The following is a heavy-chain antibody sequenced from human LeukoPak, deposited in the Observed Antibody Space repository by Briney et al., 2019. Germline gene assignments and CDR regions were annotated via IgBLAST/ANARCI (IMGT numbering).Heavy chain of an antibody. D-gene: IGHD3-9*01. J-gene: IGHJ6*03. V-gene: IGHV1-46*01. Sequence: GASVKVSCKASGYTFTSYYMHWVRQAPGQGLEWMGIINPSGGSTSYAQKFQGRVTMTRDMSTSTVYMELSSLRSEDTAVHYCARAGRLVGGLYYYYMDVWGKGTTVTVSS. CDR2: INPSGGST. CDR3: ARAGRLVGGLYYYYMDV. CDR1: GYTFTSYY.